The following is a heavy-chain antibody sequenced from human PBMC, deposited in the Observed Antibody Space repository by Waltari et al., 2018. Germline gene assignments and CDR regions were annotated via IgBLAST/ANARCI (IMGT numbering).Heavy chain of an antibody. CDR2: IIPLFGTA. CDR1: GGTFSSYA. J-gene: IGHJ4*02. CDR3: ARERRDSSGWLLHYYFDY. D-gene: IGHD6-19*01. Sequence: QVQLVQSGAEVKKPGSSVKVSCKASGGTFSSYAISWVRQAPGQGLEWMGGIIPLFGTANYAQKFQGRVTITTDESTSTAYMELSSLRSEDTAVYYCARERRDSSGWLLHYYFDYWGQGTLVTVSS. V-gene: IGHV1-69*05.